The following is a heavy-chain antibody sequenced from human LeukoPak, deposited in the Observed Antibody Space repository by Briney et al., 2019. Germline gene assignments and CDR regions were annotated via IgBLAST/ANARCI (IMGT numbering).Heavy chain of an antibody. CDR1: GGTFSSYA. D-gene: IGHD1-26*01. Sequence: ASVKVSCKASGGTFSSYAISWVRQAPGQGLEWMGGIIPIFGTANYAQKFRGRVTITADESTSTAYMELSSLRSEDTAVYYCAPIVGAIRTGVGWGQGTLVTVSS. V-gene: IGHV1-69*13. J-gene: IGHJ4*02. CDR3: APIVGAIRTGVG. CDR2: IIPIFGTA.